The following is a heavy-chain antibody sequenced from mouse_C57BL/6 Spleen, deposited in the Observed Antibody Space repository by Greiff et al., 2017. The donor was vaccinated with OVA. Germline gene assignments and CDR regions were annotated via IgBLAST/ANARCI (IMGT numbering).Heavy chain of an antibody. CDR2: IWTGGGT. V-gene: IGHV2-9-1*01. Sequence: VQLKESGPGLVAPSQSLSITCTVSGFSLTSYAISWVRQPPGKGLEWLGVIWTGGGTNYTSALNSRLCICKDNSKSQIFLKMNRLQTEDTARYYCARESLYDGYYVFDYWGQGTTLTVSS. CDR1: GFSLTSYA. CDR3: ARESLYDGYYVFDY. D-gene: IGHD2-3*01. J-gene: IGHJ2*01.